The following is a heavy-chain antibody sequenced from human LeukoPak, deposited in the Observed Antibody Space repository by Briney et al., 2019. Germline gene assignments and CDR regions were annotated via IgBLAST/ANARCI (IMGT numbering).Heavy chain of an antibody. CDR3: AREWSGFDF. D-gene: IGHD2-15*01. V-gene: IGHV4-39*07. Sequence: SETLSLTCTVSGGSISYSSYYWGWIRQPPGKGLEWIAHISSSGSAIYNPSLMSRVSMSVDTSKNQFSLRLTSVTAADTAVYYCAREWSGFDFWGQGTTVTVSS. J-gene: IGHJ3*01. CDR2: ISSSGSA. CDR1: GGSISYSSYY.